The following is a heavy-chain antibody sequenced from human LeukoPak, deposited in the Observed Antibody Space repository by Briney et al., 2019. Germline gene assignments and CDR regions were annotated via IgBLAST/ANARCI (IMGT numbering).Heavy chain of an antibody. D-gene: IGHD6-19*01. CDR1: GYSFINYG. CDR3: ARESRSSGEDY. Sequence: ASVKVSCKASGYSFINYGISWVRQAPGQGPEWMGWTSTYSDDSRYAQKFQGRVTMTTDASTRTAYMELRSLRSDDTAVYYCARESRSSGEDYWGQGTLVTVSS. V-gene: IGHV1-18*01. J-gene: IGHJ4*02. CDR2: TSTYSDDS.